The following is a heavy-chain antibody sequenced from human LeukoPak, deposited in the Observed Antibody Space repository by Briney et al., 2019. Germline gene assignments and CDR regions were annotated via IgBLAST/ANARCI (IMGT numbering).Heavy chain of an antibody. Sequence: SETLSLTCTVSGASINNYYWDWIRQSAGKGLEWIGRIYTNGNTDYSPSLGGRVTMSVDTSKSQFYLRLSSVTAADTAVYYCARHGSFRYYFDYWGQGTLVTVSS. J-gene: IGHJ4*02. CDR1: GASINNYY. V-gene: IGHV4-4*07. CDR3: ARHGSFRYYFDY. CDR2: IYTNGNT.